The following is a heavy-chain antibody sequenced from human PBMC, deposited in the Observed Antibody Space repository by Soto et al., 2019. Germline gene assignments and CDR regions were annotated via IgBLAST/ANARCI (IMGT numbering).Heavy chain of an antibody. CDR2: IYYSGST. J-gene: IGHJ4*02. Sequence: PSATLSLTCTVSGGSISSYYCSWIRQPPGKGLEWIGYIYYSGSTNYNPSLKSRVTISVDTSKNQFSLKLSSVTAADTAVHYCARAQQTTFDYWGQGTLVTVSS. D-gene: IGHD6-13*01. CDR3: ARAQQTTFDY. CDR1: GGSISSYY. V-gene: IGHV4-59*01.